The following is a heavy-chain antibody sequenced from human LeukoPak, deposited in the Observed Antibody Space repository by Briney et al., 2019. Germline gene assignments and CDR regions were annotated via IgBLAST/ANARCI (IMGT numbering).Heavy chain of an antibody. CDR1: GFSFSNYG. J-gene: IGHJ4*02. V-gene: IGHV3-21*01. CDR3: ARCQSGDFPNCAY. Sequence: PGGSLRLSCAASGFSFSNYGMTWVRQAPGKGLEWVSSISSSGAYIYYADSVKGRFTISRDNAKNSLYVHMNTLRAEDTAVYYCARCQSGDFPNCAYWGQGTLVTVSS. CDR2: ISSSGAYI. D-gene: IGHD4-17*01.